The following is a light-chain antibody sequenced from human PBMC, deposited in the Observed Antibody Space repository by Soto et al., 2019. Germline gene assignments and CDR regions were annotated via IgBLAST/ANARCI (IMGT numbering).Light chain of an antibody. V-gene: IGKV1-39*01. CDR2: DAT. Sequence: DVQMTQSPSSLSASVGDRVTITCRASQTIGANLNWYRQKPGKAPTLLIYDATTLQSGVPSRFSGLGSGTEFTLTITSLQPEDSATYFCQQSYTTVYTFGLGTKVEIK. CDR1: QTIGAN. CDR3: QQSYTTVYT. J-gene: IGKJ2*01.